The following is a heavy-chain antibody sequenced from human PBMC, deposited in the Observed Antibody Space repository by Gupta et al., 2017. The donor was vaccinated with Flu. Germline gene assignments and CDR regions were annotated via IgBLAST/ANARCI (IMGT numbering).Heavy chain of an antibody. CDR3: AGYQLLYRFDP. J-gene: IGHJ5*02. CDR2: IRHSGGT. V-gene: IGHV4-34*01. Sequence: QVQLPQWGAGLLKPSETLSPTCAVDGGSFSGYYWSWIRQPPGKGLEWIGEIRHSGGTNYNPSLKNRVTISADPSKRQFSLTLSSVTAADTAVYYCAGYQLLYRFDPWGQGTLVTVSS. D-gene: IGHD2-2*02. CDR1: GGSFSGYY.